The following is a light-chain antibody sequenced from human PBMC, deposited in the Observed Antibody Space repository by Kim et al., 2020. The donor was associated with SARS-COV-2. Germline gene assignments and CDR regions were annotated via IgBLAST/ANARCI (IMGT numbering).Light chain of an antibody. J-gene: IGKJ2*03. CDR3: QQYYSTPYS. CDR2: WAS. CDR1: QSVLYSSDNENY. V-gene: IGKV4-1*01. Sequence: RATINCKSSQSVLYSSDNENYLAWHQQKPGQPPKVLIYWASTWKSGVPDRFSGSGSGTDFTLTISSLQAEDVAIYYCQQYYSTPYSFGQGTKLEIK.